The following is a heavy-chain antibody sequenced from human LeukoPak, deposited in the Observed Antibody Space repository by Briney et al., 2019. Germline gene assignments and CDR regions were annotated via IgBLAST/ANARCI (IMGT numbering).Heavy chain of an antibody. V-gene: IGHV5-51*01. D-gene: IGHD3-22*01. CDR3: ATYSYDGSYSDFDI. CDR1: EYRSTTTG. CDR2: IYPGDSNT. Sequence: GESLKTSWQRLEYRSTTTGFAGAGQMPGKGLEWMGMIYPGDSNTQYTPSFRDQVTISADKSIATAYLQWSSLKASDTSMFYCATYSYDGSYSDFDIWGQGTMVTVSS. J-gene: IGHJ3*02.